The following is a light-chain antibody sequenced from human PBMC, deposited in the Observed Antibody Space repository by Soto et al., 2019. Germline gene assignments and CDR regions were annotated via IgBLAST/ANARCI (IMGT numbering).Light chain of an antibody. Sequence: DIVLTQSPGTLSLSPGERATLSCRASQSVSSSYLAWYQQKPGQAPRLLIYGASSRATGIPDRFSGSGSGTDFTLTISRLEPEDFAVYYCQQYATWTFGQGTKVEIK. CDR3: QQYATWT. CDR2: GAS. J-gene: IGKJ1*01. V-gene: IGKV3-20*01. CDR1: QSVSSSY.